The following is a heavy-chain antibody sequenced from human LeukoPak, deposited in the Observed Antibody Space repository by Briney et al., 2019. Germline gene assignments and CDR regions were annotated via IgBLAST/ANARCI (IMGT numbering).Heavy chain of an antibody. D-gene: IGHD5-18*01. CDR3: ARESLDTAMVNNWFDP. CDR1: GGSFSGYY. J-gene: IGHJ5*02. Sequence: SETLSLTCAVYGGSFSGYYWSWIRQPPGKGLEWIGEINHSGSTYYNPSLKSRVTISVDTSKNQFSLKLSSVTAADTAVYYCARESLDTAMVNNWFDPWGQGTLVTVSS. CDR2: INHSGST. V-gene: IGHV4-34*01.